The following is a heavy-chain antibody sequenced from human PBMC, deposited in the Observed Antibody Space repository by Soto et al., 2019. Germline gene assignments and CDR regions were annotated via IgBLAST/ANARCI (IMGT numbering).Heavy chain of an antibody. Sequence: GGSLRLSCAASGFTFSSYAMHWVRQAPGKGLEWVAVISYDGSNKYYADSVKGRFTISRDNSKNTLYLQMNSLRAEDTAVYYCARARRQTQIRYTGVDVWGQGTTVTVPS. D-gene: IGHD5-18*01. CDR2: ISYDGSNK. V-gene: IGHV3-30-3*01. CDR1: GFTFSSYA. J-gene: IGHJ6*02. CDR3: ARARRQTQIRYTGVDV.